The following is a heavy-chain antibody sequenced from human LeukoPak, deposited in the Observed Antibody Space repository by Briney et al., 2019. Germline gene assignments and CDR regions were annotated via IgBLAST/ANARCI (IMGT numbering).Heavy chain of an antibody. D-gene: IGHD3-10*01. CDR1: GFTFSDYY. V-gene: IGHV3-11*03. CDR2: ISSSSSYI. Sequence: GGSLRLSCAASGFTFSDYYMSWIRQAPGKGLEWVSYISSSSSYINYADSVKGRFTISRDNAKNSLYLQMNSLRGEDTAVYYCAGTNYYGSGSYPFDYWGQGTLVTVSS. J-gene: IGHJ4*02. CDR3: AGTNYYGSGSYPFDY.